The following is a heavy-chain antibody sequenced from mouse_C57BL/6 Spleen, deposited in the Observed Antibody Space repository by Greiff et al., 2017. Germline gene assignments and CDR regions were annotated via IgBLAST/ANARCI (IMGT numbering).Heavy chain of an antibody. D-gene: IGHD1-1*01. CDR1: GYAFSSSW. Sequence: QVQLQQSGPELVKPGASVKISCKASGYAFSSSWMNWVKQRPGKGLEWIGRIYPGDGDTNYNGKFKGKATLTADKSYSTASMQLSSLTSEDSAVCFCADGSSVFDYWGQGTTLTVSS. CDR3: ADGSSVFDY. V-gene: IGHV1-82*01. CDR2: IYPGDGDT. J-gene: IGHJ2*01.